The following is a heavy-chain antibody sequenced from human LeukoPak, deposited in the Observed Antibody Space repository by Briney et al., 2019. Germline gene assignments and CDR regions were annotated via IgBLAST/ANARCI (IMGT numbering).Heavy chain of an antibody. D-gene: IGHD3-10*01. Sequence: GGSLRLSCAAPGFTFSSYGMHWVRQAPGKGLEWVAVISYDGSNKYYADSVKGRFTISRDNSKNTLYLQMNSLRAEDTAVYYCARAHYGSGSYGIDYWGQGTLVTVSS. J-gene: IGHJ4*02. CDR3: ARAHYGSGSYGIDY. CDR2: ISYDGSNK. CDR1: GFTFSSYG. V-gene: IGHV3-30*03.